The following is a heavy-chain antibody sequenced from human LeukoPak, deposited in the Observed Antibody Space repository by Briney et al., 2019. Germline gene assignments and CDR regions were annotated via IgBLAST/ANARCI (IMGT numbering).Heavy chain of an antibody. J-gene: IGHJ3*02. V-gene: IGHV4-59*01. CDR1: GGSISSYY. CDR3: ARDGGENSYGSGAFDI. Sequence: SETLSLTCTVSGGSISSYYWSWIRQPPGKGLEWIGYIYYSGSTNYNPSLKSRVTISVDTSKNQFSLKLSSVTAADTAVYYCARDGGENSYGSGAFDIWGQGTMVTVSS. D-gene: IGHD5-18*01. CDR2: IYYSGST.